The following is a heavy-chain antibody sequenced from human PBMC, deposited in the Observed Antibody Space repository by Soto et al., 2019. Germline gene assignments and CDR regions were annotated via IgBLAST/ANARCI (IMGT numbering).Heavy chain of an antibody. CDR1: GFTVSNAW. CDR3: TTYSDIVVVPAAHQTTVRTRYYYYYGMDV. Sequence: GGSLRLSCAASGFTVSNAWMNWVRQAPGKGLEWVGRIKSKTDGGTTDYAAPGKGRFTISRDDSKNTLYLQMNSLKTEDTAVYYCTTYSDIVVVPAAHQTTVRTRYYYYYGMDVWGQGTTVTVSS. J-gene: IGHJ6*02. D-gene: IGHD2-2*01. V-gene: IGHV3-15*07. CDR2: IKSKTDGGTT.